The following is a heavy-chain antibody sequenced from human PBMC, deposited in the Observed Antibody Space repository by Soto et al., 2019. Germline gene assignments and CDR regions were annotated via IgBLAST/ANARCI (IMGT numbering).Heavy chain of an antibody. J-gene: IGHJ6*02. Sequence: TLCLTCTVSGGSISSGGYYWSWIRQPPGKGLEWIGYIYYSGSTYYNPSLKCRVTISVDTSKNQFSLKLSSVTAADPAAYYCAGPAACGYRIDGWCQGTTVAVFS. CDR3: AGPAACGYRIDG. CDR1: GGSISSGGYY. V-gene: IGHV4-31*03. D-gene: IGHD6-13*01. CDR2: IYYSGST.